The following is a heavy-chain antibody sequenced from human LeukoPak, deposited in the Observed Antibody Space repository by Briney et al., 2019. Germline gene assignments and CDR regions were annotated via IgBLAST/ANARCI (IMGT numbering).Heavy chain of an antibody. J-gene: IGHJ1*01. CDR1: GFTVSSNY. CDR3: ARGWAVSTDGYFQH. V-gene: IGHV3-53*01. D-gene: IGHD5/OR15-5a*01. Sequence: GGSLRLSCAASGFTVSSNYMSWVRQAPGKGLEWVSVIYSGGSTYYADSVKDRFTISRDNSKNTLYLQMNSLRAEDTAVYYCARGWAVSTDGYFQHWGQGTLVTVSS. CDR2: IYSGGST.